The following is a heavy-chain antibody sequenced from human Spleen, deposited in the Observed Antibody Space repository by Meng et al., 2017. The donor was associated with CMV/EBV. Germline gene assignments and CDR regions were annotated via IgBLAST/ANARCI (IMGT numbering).Heavy chain of an antibody. J-gene: IGHJ5*02. Sequence: GESLKISCAASGFTFSNAWMSWVRQAPGKGLEWVGRIKSKTDGGTTDYAAPVKGRFTISRDDSKNTLYLQMNSLKTEDTAVYYCTTDPEQWLVVVNWFDPWGQGTLVTVSS. D-gene: IGHD6-19*01. CDR2: IKSKTDGGTT. V-gene: IGHV3-15*01. CDR3: TTDPEQWLVVVNWFDP. CDR1: GFTFSNAW.